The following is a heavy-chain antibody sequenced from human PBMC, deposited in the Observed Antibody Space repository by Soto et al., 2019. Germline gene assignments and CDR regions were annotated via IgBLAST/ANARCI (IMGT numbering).Heavy chain of an antibody. CDR2: IYYSGST. J-gene: IGHJ6*03. CDR3: ARGLGGSGSYSYYYYYYMDV. CDR1: GGSISSYY. D-gene: IGHD3-10*01. Sequence: SETLSLTCTVSGGSISSYYWSWIRQPPGKGLEWIGYIYYSGSTNYNPSLKSRVTISVDTSKNQFSLKLSSVTAADTAVYYCARGLGGSGSYSYYYYYYMDVWGKGTTVTVSS. V-gene: IGHV4-59*01.